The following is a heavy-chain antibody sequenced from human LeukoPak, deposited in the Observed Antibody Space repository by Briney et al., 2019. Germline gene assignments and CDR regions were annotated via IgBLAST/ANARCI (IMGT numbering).Heavy chain of an antibody. Sequence: GGSLRLSCAASGFTFSSYAMSWVRQAPGKGLEWVSAISGSGGSTYYADSVKGRFTISRDNSKNTLYLQMNSLRAEDTAVYYCAKPPPPQRWIQLWFDLWGQGTLVTVSS. J-gene: IGHJ5*02. CDR3: AKPPPPQRWIQLWFDL. D-gene: IGHD5-18*01. V-gene: IGHV3-23*01. CDR2: ISGSGGST. CDR1: GFTFSSYA.